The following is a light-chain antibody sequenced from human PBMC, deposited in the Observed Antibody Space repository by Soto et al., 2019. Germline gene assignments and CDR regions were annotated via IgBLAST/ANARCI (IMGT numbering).Light chain of an antibody. Sequence: EIMLTQSPGTLSLSPGERATLSCRASQSIANNDLAWYQQKPGQPPRLLIYGASSRATGISARFSGSGSGTDFTLTISRLEPEDFAVYYCQQYGSSPALTFGGGTKGEIK. CDR1: QSIANND. J-gene: IGKJ4*01. CDR3: QQYGSSPALT. V-gene: IGKV3-20*01. CDR2: GAS.